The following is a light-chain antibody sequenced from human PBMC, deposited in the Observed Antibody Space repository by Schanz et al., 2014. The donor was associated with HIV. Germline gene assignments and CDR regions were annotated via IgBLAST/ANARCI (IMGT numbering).Light chain of an antibody. CDR2: DAT. Sequence: EIVLTQSPATLSLSPGERATLSCRASQSVSKFLAWYQQKPGQAPRLLIYDATNRAPGVPARFSGSGSGTDFTLTISALEPEDFAVYYCQQPFTFGPGTKVDIK. CDR3: QQPFT. CDR1: QSVSKF. V-gene: IGKV3-11*01. J-gene: IGKJ3*01.